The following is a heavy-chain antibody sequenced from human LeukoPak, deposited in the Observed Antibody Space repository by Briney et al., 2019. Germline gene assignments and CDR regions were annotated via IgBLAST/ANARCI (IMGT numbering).Heavy chain of an antibody. CDR1: GGSVSSGSYY. V-gene: IGHV4-61*01. Sequence: PSETLSLTCTVSGGSVSSGSYYWSWIRQPPGKGLEWIGYIYYSGSTKYNPSLKSRVTISVDTSKNQFSLKLSSVTAADTAVYYCARVLRMATIELWGQGTLVTVSS. J-gene: IGHJ4*02. CDR2: IYYSGST. D-gene: IGHD5-24*01. CDR3: ARVLRMATIEL.